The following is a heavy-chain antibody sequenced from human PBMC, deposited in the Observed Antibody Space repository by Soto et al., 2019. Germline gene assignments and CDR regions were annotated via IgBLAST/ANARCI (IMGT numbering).Heavy chain of an antibody. V-gene: IGHV1-18*04. CDR2: ISAYNGNT. CDR1: GYTFTSYG. CDR3: SRDGDGVSCMDV. J-gene: IGHJ6*02. Sequence: AAEKVSCKASGYTFTSYGISWVRQAPGQGLEWMGWISAYNGNTNYAQKPQGRVTMTTDTSTSTAYMELRSLRSDDTAVYYCSRDGDGVSCMDVRGQGTTVTVSS. D-gene: IGHD2-8*01.